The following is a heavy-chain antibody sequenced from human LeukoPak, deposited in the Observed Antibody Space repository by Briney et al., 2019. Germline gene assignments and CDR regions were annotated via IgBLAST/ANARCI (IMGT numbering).Heavy chain of an antibody. CDR1: GFTFSSYA. CDR3: AKVGGIWFDP. J-gene: IGHJ5*02. Sequence: PGGSLRLSCAAFGFTFSSYAMSWVRQAPGKGLEWVSAISGSGGSTYYADSVKGRFTISRDNSKNTLYLQMNSPRAEDTAVYYCAKVGGIWFDPWGQGTLVTVSS. CDR2: ISGSGGST. V-gene: IGHV3-23*01. D-gene: IGHD3-16*01.